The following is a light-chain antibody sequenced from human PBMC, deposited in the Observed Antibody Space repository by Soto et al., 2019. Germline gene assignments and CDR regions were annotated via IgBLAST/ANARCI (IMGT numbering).Light chain of an antibody. Sequence: DIQMTQSPSSLSASVRDRVTITCRASQSISSWLAWYQQKPGKAPKLLIYKASSLESGVPSRFSGSGSGTEFTLTISSLQPYHFATYFCQQYNTYALTFGQGTKVEIQ. J-gene: IGKJ1*01. V-gene: IGKV1-5*03. CDR1: QSISSW. CDR3: QQYNTYALT. CDR2: KAS.